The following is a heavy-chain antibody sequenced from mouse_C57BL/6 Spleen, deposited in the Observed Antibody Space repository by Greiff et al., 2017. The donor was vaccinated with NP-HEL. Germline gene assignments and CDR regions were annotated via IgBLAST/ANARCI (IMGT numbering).Heavy chain of an antibody. D-gene: IGHD1-1*01. CDR3: AQIYYYGSSPAWFAY. CDR1: GFNIKDYY. Sequence: VQLKESGAELLKPGASVKLSCTASGFNIKDYYMHWVKQRTEQGLEWIGRIDPEDGETKYAPKFQGKATITADTSSNTAYLQLSSLTSEDTAVYYCAQIYYYGSSPAWFAYWGQGTLVTVSA. J-gene: IGHJ3*01. V-gene: IGHV14-2*01. CDR2: IDPEDGET.